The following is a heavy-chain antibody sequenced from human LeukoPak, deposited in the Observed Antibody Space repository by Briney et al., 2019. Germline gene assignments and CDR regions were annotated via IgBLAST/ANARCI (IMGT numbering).Heavy chain of an antibody. J-gene: IGHJ3*02. CDR3: ARETAVAGYDAFDI. D-gene: IGHD6-19*01. V-gene: IGHV4-34*01. CDR2: INHSGST. CDR1: GGSFSGYY. Sequence: SETLSLTCAVYGGSFSGYYWSWIRQPPGKGLEWIGEINHSGSTNYNPSLKSRVTISVDTSKNQFSVKLRSVTAADTAVYFCARETAVAGYDAFDIWGQGTMVTVSS.